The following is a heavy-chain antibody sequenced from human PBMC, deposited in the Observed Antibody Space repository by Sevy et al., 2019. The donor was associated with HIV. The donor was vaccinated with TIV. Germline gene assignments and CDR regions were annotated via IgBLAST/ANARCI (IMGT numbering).Heavy chain of an antibody. CDR3: TWEVAEGSFHY. V-gene: IGHV3-15*07. D-gene: IGHD1-26*01. J-gene: IGHJ4*02. CDR1: GFTFIDAW. Sequence: GGSLRLSCAASGFTFIDAWMNWVRQAPGKGLEWVGRIKSKGGGETKDYAAPVKGRFTFSRDDSKNTLYLQMNSLKTEDTAVYYCTWEVAEGSFHYRGQGTLVTVSS. CDR2: IKSKGGGETK.